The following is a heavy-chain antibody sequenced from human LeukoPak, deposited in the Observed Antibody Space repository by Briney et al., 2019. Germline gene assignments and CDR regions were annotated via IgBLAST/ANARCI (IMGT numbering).Heavy chain of an antibody. J-gene: IGHJ4*02. Sequence: PSETLSLTCTVSGGSISNYYWTWIRQPAGKGLEWIGRIYTSGSTNYNPSLKSRVTMSVDTSKNQSSLKLSSVTAADTAVYYCATVLNYGSGSYLDSWGQGTLVTVSS. D-gene: IGHD3-10*01. CDR2: IYTSGST. CDR1: GGSISNYY. CDR3: ATVLNYGSGSYLDS. V-gene: IGHV4-4*07.